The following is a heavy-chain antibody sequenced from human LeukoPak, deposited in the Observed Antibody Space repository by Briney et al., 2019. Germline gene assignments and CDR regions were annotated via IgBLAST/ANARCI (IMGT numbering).Heavy chain of an antibody. Sequence: ASVKVSCTASGYSFTTYYLHWVRQAPGQGLEWMGIINPSGTSTTYAQKFQGRVTMTMDTSTSTVYMELSSLRSEDTAMYYCARGPPGRVYDSSKKGLFDPWGQGTLVTVSS. CDR3: ARGPPGRVYDSSKKGLFDP. CDR1: GYSFTTYY. D-gene: IGHD3-22*01. CDR2: INPSGTST. J-gene: IGHJ5*02. V-gene: IGHV1-46*01.